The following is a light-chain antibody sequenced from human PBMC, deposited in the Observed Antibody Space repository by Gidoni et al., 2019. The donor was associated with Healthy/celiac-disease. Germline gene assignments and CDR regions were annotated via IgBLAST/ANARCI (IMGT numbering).Light chain of an antibody. J-gene: IGLJ2*01. Sequence: SYELTQPPSVAVSPGQTASITCPGDKLGDKYACWYQQKPGQSPVLVLYQDSKRPSGIPERFSGSNSGNTATLTISGTQAMDEADYYCQAWDSSTVVFGGGTKLTVL. CDR2: QDS. V-gene: IGLV3-1*01. CDR3: QAWDSSTVV. CDR1: KLGDKY.